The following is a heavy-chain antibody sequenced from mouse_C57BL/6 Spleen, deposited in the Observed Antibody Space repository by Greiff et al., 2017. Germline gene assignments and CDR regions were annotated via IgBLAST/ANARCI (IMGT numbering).Heavy chain of an antibody. J-gene: IGHJ4*01. CDR3: ARRDYYGSSNYAMDY. Sequence: VQLQQPGAELVRPGSSVKLSCKASGYTFTSYWMHWVKQRPIQGLEWIGNIDPSDSETHYNQKFKDKATLTVDKSSSTAYMQLSSLTSEDSAVYYCARRDYYGSSNYAMDYWGQGTSVTVSS. CDR2: IDPSDSET. V-gene: IGHV1-52*01. D-gene: IGHD1-1*01. CDR1: GYTFTSYW.